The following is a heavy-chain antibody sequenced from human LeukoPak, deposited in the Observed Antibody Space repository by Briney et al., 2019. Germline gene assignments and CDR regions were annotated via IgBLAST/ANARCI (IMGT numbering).Heavy chain of an antibody. D-gene: IGHD6-13*01. CDR2: ISGSGGST. V-gene: IGHV3-23*01. CDR3: AKHVQYSSSRSYYYDY. Sequence: GGSLRLSCAASGFTFSSYAMSWVRQAPGKGQEWVSTISGSGGSTYYADSVKGRFTISRDISQNTMYLLMNSLRAEDTAVYYCAKHVQYSSSRSYYYDYWGQGTLVTVSS. CDR1: GFTFSSYA. J-gene: IGHJ4*02.